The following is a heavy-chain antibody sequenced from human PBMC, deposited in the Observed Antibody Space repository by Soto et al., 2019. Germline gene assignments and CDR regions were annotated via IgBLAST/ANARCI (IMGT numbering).Heavy chain of an antibody. Sequence: PSETLSLTCTVSGSSISSGGYYWSWIRQHPGKGLEWIGYIYYSGSTYYNPSLKSRVTISVDTSKNQFSLKLSSVTAADTAVYYCARVLWFGEFHWFGPWGQGTLVTVSS. CDR3: ARVLWFGEFHWFGP. V-gene: IGHV4-31*03. CDR2: IYYSGST. CDR1: GSSISSGGYY. D-gene: IGHD3-10*01. J-gene: IGHJ5*02.